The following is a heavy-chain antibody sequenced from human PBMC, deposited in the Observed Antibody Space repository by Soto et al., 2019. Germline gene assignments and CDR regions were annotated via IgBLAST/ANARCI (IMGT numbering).Heavy chain of an antibody. V-gene: IGHV3-23*01. Sequence: EVQVLESGGGLVQRGGSLRLSCAASGFPFNHNAMSWFRQAPGKGLEWVSIIIANGGTFYADSVKGRFTISRDNSKNTVYLQMSSLRVEDTAIYYCAKDYTVAADPSSVILFDYWGQGALVTVSS. CDR2: IIANGGT. CDR3: AKDYTVAADPSSVILFDY. D-gene: IGHD2-15*01. J-gene: IGHJ4*02. CDR1: GFPFNHNA.